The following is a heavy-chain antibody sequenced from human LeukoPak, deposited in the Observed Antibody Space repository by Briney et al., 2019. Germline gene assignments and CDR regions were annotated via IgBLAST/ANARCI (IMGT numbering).Heavy chain of an antibody. D-gene: IGHD3-22*01. CDR3: ARGYYDSSGYYFTY. Sequence: GGSLRLSCAASGFTFSSYWMHWVPQAPGKGLVWVSRINSDGSSTSYADSVKGRFTISRDNSKNTLYLQMNSLRAEDTAVYYCARGYYDSSGYYFTYWGQGTLVTVSS. J-gene: IGHJ4*02. CDR1: GFTFSSYW. CDR2: INSDGSST. V-gene: IGHV3-74*01.